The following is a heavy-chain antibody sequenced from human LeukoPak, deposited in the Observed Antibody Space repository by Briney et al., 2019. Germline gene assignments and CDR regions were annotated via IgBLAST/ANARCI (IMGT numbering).Heavy chain of an antibody. V-gene: IGHV1-69*04. CDR1: GGTFSSYA. Sequence: GSSVKVSCKASGGTFSSYAISWVRQAPGQGLEWMGRIIPILGIANYAQKFKGRVTITADKSTSTAYMELSSLRSEDTAVYYFARDQAFDIWGQGTMVTVSS. J-gene: IGHJ3*02. CDR3: ARDQAFDI. CDR2: IIPILGIA.